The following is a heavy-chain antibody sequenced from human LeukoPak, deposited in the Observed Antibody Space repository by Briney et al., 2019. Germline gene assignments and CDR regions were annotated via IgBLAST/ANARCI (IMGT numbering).Heavy chain of an antibody. D-gene: IGHD6-19*01. CDR3: ARHDPTAGPHQIDY. J-gene: IGHJ4*02. CDR2: IYYSGST. V-gene: IGHV4-39*01. Sequence: PSETLSLTCTVSGGSISSSSYYWGWIRQPPGKGLEWIGSIYYSGSTYYNPPLKSRVTISVDTSKNQFSLKLSSVTAADTAVYYCARHDPTAGPHQIDYWGQGTLVTVSS. CDR1: GGSISSSSYY.